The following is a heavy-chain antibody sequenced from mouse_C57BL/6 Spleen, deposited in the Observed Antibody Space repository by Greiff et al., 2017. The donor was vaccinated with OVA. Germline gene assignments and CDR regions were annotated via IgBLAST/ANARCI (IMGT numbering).Heavy chain of an antibody. V-gene: IGHV1-69*01. CDR3: ARVTTVVEGYFDV. D-gene: IGHD1-1*01. J-gene: IGHJ1*03. CDR1: GYTFTSYW. CDR2: IDPSDSYT. Sequence: QVQLKQPGAELVMPGASVKLSCKASGYTFTSYWMHWVKQRPGQGLEWIGEIDPSDSYTNYNQKFKGKSTLTVDKSASTAYMQLSSLTSEDSAVYYCARVTTVVEGYFDVWGTGTTVTVSS.